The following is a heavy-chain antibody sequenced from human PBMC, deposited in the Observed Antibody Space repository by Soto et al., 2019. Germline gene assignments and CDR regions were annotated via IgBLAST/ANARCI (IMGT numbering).Heavy chain of an antibody. V-gene: IGHV1-8*01. CDR1: GYTFTSYD. CDR3: ARDRLKVATTDYYYGMDV. D-gene: IGHD5-12*01. Sequence: GASVKVSCKASGYTFTSYDINWVRQATGQGLEWMGWMNPNSGSTVYAQKFQGRVTITADESTSTAYMELSSLRSEDTAVYYCARDRLKVATTDYYYGMDVWGQGTTVTVSS. J-gene: IGHJ6*02. CDR2: MNPNSGST.